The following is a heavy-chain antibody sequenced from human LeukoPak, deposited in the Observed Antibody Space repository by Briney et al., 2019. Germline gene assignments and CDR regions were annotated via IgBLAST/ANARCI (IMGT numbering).Heavy chain of an antibody. CDR1: GFTFSNYW. D-gene: IGHD5-24*01. CDR2: INADGSTI. V-gene: IGHV3-74*01. Sequence: GGSLGLSCAASGFTFSNYWMHWVRQAPGKGLVWVSRINADGSTINCADSVKGRFTISRDNAKNTLYLQMNSLTAEDTALYYCATAGNYRFDYWGQGILVTVSS. J-gene: IGHJ4*02. CDR3: ATAGNYRFDY.